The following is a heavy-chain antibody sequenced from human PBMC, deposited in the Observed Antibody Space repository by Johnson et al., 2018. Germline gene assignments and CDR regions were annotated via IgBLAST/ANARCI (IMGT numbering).Heavy chain of an antibody. CDR1: GFNFNRYW. Sequence: EVQLVESGGGLVQPGGSLRLSCAVSGFNFNRYWMSWVRQAPGKGLEWVANINQDGHEKYYVDSVRGRFTISRDFARYSWYLQMHSLRAEDTAVYYCARRYDSTGYYYRPGAFDIWGQGTMVTVSS. CDR3: ARRYDSTGYYYRPGAFDI. CDR2: INQDGHEK. J-gene: IGHJ3*02. V-gene: IGHV3-7*01. D-gene: IGHD3-22*01.